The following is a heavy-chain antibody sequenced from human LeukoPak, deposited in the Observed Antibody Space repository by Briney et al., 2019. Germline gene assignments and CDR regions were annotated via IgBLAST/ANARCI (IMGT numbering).Heavy chain of an antibody. CDR1: GFTFSSYG. D-gene: IGHD5-18*01. CDR2: IKYDGSNK. Sequence: GGSLRLSCAASGFTFSSYGMHWVRQAPGKGLEWVAFIKYDGSNKHNAESVKGRFTISRDNSKNTLYLQMNSLRAGDTAVYYCARLSMDTAMVWAFDIWGQGTMVTVSS. J-gene: IGHJ3*02. CDR3: ARLSMDTAMVWAFDI. V-gene: IGHV3-33*01.